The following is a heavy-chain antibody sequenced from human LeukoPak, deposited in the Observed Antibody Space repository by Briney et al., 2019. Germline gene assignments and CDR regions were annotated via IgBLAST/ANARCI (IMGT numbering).Heavy chain of an antibody. D-gene: IGHD5-12*01. V-gene: IGHV5-51*01. CDR2: MYPGDSDT. J-gene: IGHJ4*02. CDR1: GYSFNSYW. CDR3: VRRSGYSGYVDY. Sequence: GESLKISLKGSGYSFNSYWIALVRQMPGKGPEWMGIMYPGDSDTKYSPSFQGQVTMSADKSISTAYLQWSSLKHSDTATYYCVRRSGYSGYVDYWGQGTLVTVSS.